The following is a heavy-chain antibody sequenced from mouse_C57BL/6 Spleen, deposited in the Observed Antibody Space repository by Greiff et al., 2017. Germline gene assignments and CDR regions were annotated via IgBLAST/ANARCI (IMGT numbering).Heavy chain of an antibody. CDR3: AGDYDESWFAY. D-gene: IGHD2-4*01. V-gene: IGHV5-6*03. Sequence: EVMLVESGGGLVKPGGSLKLSCAASGFTFSSYGMSWVRQTPDKRLEWVATISSGGSYTYYPDSVKGRFTISRDNAKNTLYLQMSSLKSEDTAMYYCAGDYDESWFAYWGQGTLVTVSA. J-gene: IGHJ3*01. CDR1: GFTFSSYG. CDR2: ISSGGSYT.